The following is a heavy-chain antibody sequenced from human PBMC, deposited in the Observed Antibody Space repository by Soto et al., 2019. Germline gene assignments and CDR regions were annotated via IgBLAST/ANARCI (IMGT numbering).Heavy chain of an antibody. D-gene: IGHD6-19*01. V-gene: IGHV3-23*01. CDR1: GFTFSSYS. CDR3: ARDGSAVAVLWNQFDY. J-gene: IGHJ4*02. Sequence: GGSLRLSCAASGFTFSSYSMTWVRQAPGKGLEWVSGISDNGVVIYYADSVKGRFTISRDNSKNTLYLQMNSLRSEDTAVYYCARDGSAVAVLWNQFDYWGQGTLVTVSS. CDR2: ISDNGVVI.